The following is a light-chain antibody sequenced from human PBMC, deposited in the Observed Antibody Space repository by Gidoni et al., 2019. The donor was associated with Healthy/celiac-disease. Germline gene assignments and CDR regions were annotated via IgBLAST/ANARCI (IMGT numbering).Light chain of an antibody. CDR2: AAS. J-gene: IGKJ1*01. CDR1: QGIRSY. CDR3: QQPRT. Sequence: DIQLTKSPSFLSASVGDRVTITCRASQGIRSYLAWYQQKPGKAPKLLIYAASTLQSGVPSRFSGSGSGTEFTLTISSLQPEDFATYYCQQPRTFGQGTKVEIK. V-gene: IGKV1-9*01.